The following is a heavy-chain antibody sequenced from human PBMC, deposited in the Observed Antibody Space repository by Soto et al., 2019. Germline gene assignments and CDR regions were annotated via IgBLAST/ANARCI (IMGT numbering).Heavy chain of an antibody. J-gene: IGHJ6*02. D-gene: IGHD1-7*01. CDR2: IIPIFGTA. CDR1: GGTFSSYA. V-gene: IGHV1-69*12. Sequence: QVQLVQAGAEVKKPGSSVKVSCKASGGTFSSYAISWVRHAPGQGLEWMGGIIPIFGTANYAQKFQGRVTITADESTSTAYMELSSLSSEDTAVYYCAAGTTNYYYYYGMDVWGQGTTVTVSS. CDR3: AAGTTNYYYYYGMDV.